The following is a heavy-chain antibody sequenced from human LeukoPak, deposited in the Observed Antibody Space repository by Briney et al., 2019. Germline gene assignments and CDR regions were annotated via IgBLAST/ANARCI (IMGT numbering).Heavy chain of an antibody. V-gene: IGHV3-30*18. CDR2: ISYDGTNK. CDR1: GFTISTYG. Sequence: GGSLRLSCAASGFTISTYGMHWVRQALGKGLEWVAVISYDGTNKYYADSVKGRFTISRDNSKNTLYLQMNSLRAEDTAVYYCAKDPQIKSSGSYWYYFDYWGQGTLVPVSS. J-gene: IGHJ4*02. D-gene: IGHD1-26*01. CDR3: AKDPQIKSSGSYWYYFDY.